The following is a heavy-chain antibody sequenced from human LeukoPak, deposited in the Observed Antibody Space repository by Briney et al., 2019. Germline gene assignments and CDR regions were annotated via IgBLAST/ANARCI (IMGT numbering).Heavy chain of an antibody. J-gene: IGHJ4*02. CDR1: GGSISSYY. CDR2: IYYSGYT. CDR3: ARNWYGSSWSEQIYYFDY. Sequence: PSETLSLTCTVSGGSISSYYWSWIRQPPGKGLKWIGNIYYSGYTTYSPSLRSRVTISVDTSKNQFSLKLSSVTAADTAVYYCARNWYGSSWSEQIYYFDYWGQGTLVTVSS. D-gene: IGHD6-13*01. V-gene: IGHV4-59*08.